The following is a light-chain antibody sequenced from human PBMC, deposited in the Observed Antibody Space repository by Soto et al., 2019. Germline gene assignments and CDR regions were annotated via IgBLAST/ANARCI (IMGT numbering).Light chain of an antibody. CDR3: GTWDSSLSAVV. V-gene: IGLV1-51*01. CDR1: SSNIGNNY. CDR2: DNH. J-gene: IGLJ2*01. Sequence: QPVLTQPPSVSAAPGQKVTISCSGSSSNIGNNYVSWYQQLPGTAPKLLIYDNHKRPSGIPDRFSGSKSGTSATLGITGLQTGDEADYYCGTWDSSLSAVVFGGGTKVTVL.